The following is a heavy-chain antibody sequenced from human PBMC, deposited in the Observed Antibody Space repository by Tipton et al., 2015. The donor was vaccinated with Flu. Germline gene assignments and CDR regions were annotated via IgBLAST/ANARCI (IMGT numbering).Heavy chain of an antibody. V-gene: IGHV4-59*01. CDR2: IYYSGIT. CDR1: GATISSYY. Sequence: TLSLTCTVSGATISSYYWSWIRQPPGKGLEWIGYIYYSGITNYNPSLKSRVTISVDTSKNQFSLNLSSVTAADTAVYYCARDTFRYCSGASCLSDYYYYGMDVWGQGTTVTVSS. D-gene: IGHD2-15*01. CDR3: ARDTFRYCSGASCLSDYYYYGMDV. J-gene: IGHJ6*02.